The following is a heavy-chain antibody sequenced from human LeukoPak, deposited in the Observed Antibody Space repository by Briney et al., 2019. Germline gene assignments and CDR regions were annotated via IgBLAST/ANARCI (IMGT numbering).Heavy chain of an antibody. CDR2: IYYSGST. CDR1: GGSISSYY. J-gene: IGHJ5*02. V-gene: IGHV4-59*01. D-gene: IGHD3-22*01. Sequence: SETLSLTCTVSGGSISSYYWSWIRQPPGKGLEWIGYIYYSGSTNYNPSLRSRVTISVDTSKNQFSLKLSSVTAADTAVYYCARGTYYYDSSGYYYDLDPWGQGTLVTVSS. CDR3: ARGTYYYDSSGYYYDLDP.